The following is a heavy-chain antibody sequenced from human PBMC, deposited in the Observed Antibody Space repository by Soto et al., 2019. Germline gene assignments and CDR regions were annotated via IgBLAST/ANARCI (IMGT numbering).Heavy chain of an antibody. Sequence: SETLSLTCTVSGDSITSGGYYCNSIRQHPGKGLEWIGYIFHSGSTHYNPSLKSRVTMSVDTSKNQFSLRLTSVTAADTAVYYCVRQGFGALHGLVDVWGQGTTVT. CDR2: IFHSGST. CDR3: VRQGFGALHGLVDV. D-gene: IGHD3-10*01. J-gene: IGHJ6*02. CDR1: GDSITSGGYY. V-gene: IGHV4-31*03.